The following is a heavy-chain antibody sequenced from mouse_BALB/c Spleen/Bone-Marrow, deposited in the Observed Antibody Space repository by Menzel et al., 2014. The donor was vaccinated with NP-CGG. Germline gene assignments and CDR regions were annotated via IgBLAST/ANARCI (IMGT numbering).Heavy chain of an antibody. D-gene: IGHD1-1*01. J-gene: IGHJ3*01. CDR2: INPYNGGT. Sequence: VQLQQSGPELVKPGSSMKISCKASGYSFTGYTMNWVKQSHGKNLEWIGLINPYNGGTSYNQKFKGKATLTVNKSSSTAYMELLSLTSEDPAVYYCARENYGSSYGFAYWGQGTQVTVSA. CDR3: ARENYGSSYGFAY. V-gene: IGHV1-26*01. CDR1: GYSFTGYT.